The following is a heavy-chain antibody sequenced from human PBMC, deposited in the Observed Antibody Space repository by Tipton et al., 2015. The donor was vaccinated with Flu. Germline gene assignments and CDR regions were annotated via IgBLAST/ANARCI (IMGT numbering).Heavy chain of an antibody. Sequence: TLSLTCTVSDDSITFYYWSWVRQPPGKGLEWIGYIYSSGSTNYNPSPRGRVTISVDTSKNQLSLRLSSVTAADTAVYYCARARAPYYYYAMDVWDQGP. D-gene: IGHD3-10*01. CDR1: DDSITFYY. J-gene: IGHJ6*02. V-gene: IGHV4-59*01. CDR3: ARARAPYYYYAMDV. CDR2: IYSSGST.